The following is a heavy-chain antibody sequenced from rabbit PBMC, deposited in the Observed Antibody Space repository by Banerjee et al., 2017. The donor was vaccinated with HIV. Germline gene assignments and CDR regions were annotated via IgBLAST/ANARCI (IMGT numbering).Heavy chain of an antibody. Sequence: QEQLEESGGDLVKPEGSLTLTCTASGFSFSSSYWICWVRQAPGKGLEWIACIYAGSSGSTYYANWAKGRFTISETSSTTVTLQMTSLTAADTATYFCARKSVYTYGDADNAYAPFNLWGPGTLVTVS. J-gene: IGHJ4*01. D-gene: IGHD6-1*01. V-gene: IGHV1S45*01. CDR3: ARKSVYTYGDADNAYAPFNL. CDR1: GFSFSSSYW. CDR2: IYAGSSGST.